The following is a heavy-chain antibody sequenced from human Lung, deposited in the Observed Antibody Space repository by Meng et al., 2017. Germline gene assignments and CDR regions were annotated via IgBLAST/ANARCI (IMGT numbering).Heavy chain of an antibody. CDR1: GGSFSDYY. V-gene: IGHV4-34*01. J-gene: IGHJ4*02. D-gene: IGHD4-11*01. CDR3: ARGPTTMAHDFDY. CDR2: INHSGST. Sequence: GQLQQCGVGLLKPSETLSLSCVVSGGSFSDYYWSWIRQAPGKGLEWIGEINHSGSTNYNPSLESRATISVDTSQNNLSLKLSSVTAADSAVYYCARGPTTMAHDFDYWGQGTLVTVSS.